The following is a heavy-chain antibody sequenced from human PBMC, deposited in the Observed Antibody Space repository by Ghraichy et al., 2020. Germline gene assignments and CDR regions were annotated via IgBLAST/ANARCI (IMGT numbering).Heavy chain of an antibody. J-gene: IGHJ4*01. D-gene: IGHD6-19*01. V-gene: IGHV3-21*01. CDR1: GFTFSSYS. Sequence: GGSLRLSCAASGFTFSSYSMNWVRQAPGKGLEWVSSISSSGRYIYYPDSLKGRFTVSRDNAKSSLFLQMNSLRAEDTAVYYCARDLSSSQSLYDYWGQGTLVTVSS. CDR2: ISSSGRYI. CDR3: ARDLSSSQSLYDY.